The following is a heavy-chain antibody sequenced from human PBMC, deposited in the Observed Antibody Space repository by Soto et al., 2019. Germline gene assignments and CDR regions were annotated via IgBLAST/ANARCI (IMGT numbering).Heavy chain of an antibody. CDR2: IYSGGST. CDR3: ARAPIPYSSGYFDY. J-gene: IGHJ4*02. V-gene: IGHV3-53*01. Sequence: GGSLRLSCAASGFTVSSNYMSWVRQAPGKGLEWVSVIYSGGSTYYADSLKGRFTISRDNTKNTLYLQMNSLRAEDTAVYYCARAPIPYSSGYFDYWGQGTLVTVSS. CDR1: GFTVSSNY. D-gene: IGHD6-19*01.